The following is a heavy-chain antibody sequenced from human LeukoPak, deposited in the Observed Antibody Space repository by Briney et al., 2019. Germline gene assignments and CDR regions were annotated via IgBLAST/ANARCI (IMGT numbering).Heavy chain of an antibody. V-gene: IGHV4-39*01. D-gene: IGHD2-2*01. J-gene: IGHJ3*02. CDR2: IYYSGST. Sequence: SETLSLTCTVSGGSISSSSYYWGWIRQPPGKGLEWIGSIYYSGSTYYNPSLKSRVTISVDTSKNQFSLKLSSVTAADTAVYYCARHNGRTTPYCSSTSCWNRNWNYPRLAFDIWGQGTMVTVSS. CDR1: GGSISSSSYY. CDR3: ARHNGRTTPYCSSTSCWNRNWNYPRLAFDI.